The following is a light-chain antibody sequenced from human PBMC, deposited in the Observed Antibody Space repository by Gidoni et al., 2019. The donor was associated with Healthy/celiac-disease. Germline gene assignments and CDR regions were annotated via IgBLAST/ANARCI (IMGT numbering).Light chain of an antibody. CDR2: GAS. CDR3: QQYNNWRALT. CDR1: QSVSSN. Sequence: EIVMTQSPATLSVSPGERATLSCRASQSVSSNLDWYQQKPGQAPRLLIYGASTRATGIPARFSGSGSGTEFTRTISSLQSEDFAVYYCQQYNNWRALTFGGGTKVEIK. J-gene: IGKJ4*01. V-gene: IGKV3-15*01.